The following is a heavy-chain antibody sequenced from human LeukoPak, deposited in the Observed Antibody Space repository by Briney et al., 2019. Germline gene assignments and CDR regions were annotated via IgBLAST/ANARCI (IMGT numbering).Heavy chain of an antibody. J-gene: IGHJ4*02. D-gene: IGHD3-9*01. CDR1: GFTFSSYA. CDR3: AKGYDILAAYALGFDY. V-gene: IGHV3-23*01. CDR2: ISGSGGRT. Sequence: GGSLRLSCAASGFTFSSYAMGWVRQGPGKGLDWVSSISGSGGRTYYAASVKGRFTISRDNSKSTLYLQMNSLRAEDTAVYYCAKGYDILAAYALGFDYWGRGTLVTVSS.